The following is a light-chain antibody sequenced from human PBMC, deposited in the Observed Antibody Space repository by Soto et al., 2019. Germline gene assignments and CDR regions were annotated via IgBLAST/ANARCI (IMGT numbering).Light chain of an antibody. J-gene: IGKJ2*03. CDR1: QSVSSNY. CDR2: GTS. CDR3: QQYGNSPRYS. Sequence: EIVLTQSPGTLSLSLGERATLSCRASQSVSSNYLAWYQQKPGQAPRLLIYGTSSRATGIPDRFSGSGSGTDFTLTIIRLETEDFAVYYCQQYGNSPRYSFGQGTKLEIK. V-gene: IGKV3-20*01.